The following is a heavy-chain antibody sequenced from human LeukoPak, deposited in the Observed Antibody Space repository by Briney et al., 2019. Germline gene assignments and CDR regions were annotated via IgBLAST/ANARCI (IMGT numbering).Heavy chain of an antibody. Sequence: PGGSLRLSCTAAGFTFNNYAMSWVRQAPGKGLEWVANIKQDGSENYYVGSVKGRFTISRDNAKKSLYLQMNSLRAEDTAVYYCARNQWSPYYYYYAMDVWGQGTTVIVSS. CDR3: ARNQWSPYYYYYAMDV. D-gene: IGHD2-15*01. J-gene: IGHJ6*02. CDR2: IKQDGSEN. CDR1: GFTFNNYA. V-gene: IGHV3-7*01.